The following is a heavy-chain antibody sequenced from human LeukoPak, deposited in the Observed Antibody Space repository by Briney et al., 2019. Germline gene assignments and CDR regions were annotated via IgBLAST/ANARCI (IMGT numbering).Heavy chain of an antibody. Sequence: GRSLRLSCSASGFTFSSYAMHWVRQAPGKGLEYVSAISSNGGSTYYADSVKGRFTISRDNYKNTLNLQMSSLRAEDTAVYYCVVSYLYAFDIWGQGTMVTVSS. D-gene: IGHD5-18*01. CDR1: GFTFSSYA. CDR2: ISSNGGST. V-gene: IGHV3-64D*09. CDR3: VVSYLYAFDI. J-gene: IGHJ3*02.